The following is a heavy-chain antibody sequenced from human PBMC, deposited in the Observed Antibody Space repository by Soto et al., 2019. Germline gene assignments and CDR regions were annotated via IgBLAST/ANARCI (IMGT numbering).Heavy chain of an antibody. Sequence: EVQLVESGGGLVKPGGSLRLSCAASGFTFSSYSMNWVRQAPGKGLEWVSSISSSSSYIYYADSVKGRFTISRDNAKNSLYLQMNSLRAEDTAWYYCASDPIWFGEGYSDYWGQGTLVTVYS. D-gene: IGHD3-10*01. CDR1: GFTFSSYS. CDR2: ISSSSSYI. J-gene: IGHJ4*02. V-gene: IGHV3-21*01. CDR3: ASDPIWFGEGYSDY.